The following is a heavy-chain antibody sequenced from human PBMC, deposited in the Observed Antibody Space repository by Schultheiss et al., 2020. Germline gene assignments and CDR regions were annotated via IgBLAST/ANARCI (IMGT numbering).Heavy chain of an antibody. CDR1: GFTFSSYG. J-gene: IGHJ6*04. Sequence: GGSLRLSCAASGFTFSSYGMHWVRQAPGKGLEWVAVISYDGSNKYYADSVKGRFTISRDNSKNTLYLQMNSLRAEDTAVYYCANSRNQLLSEYYYGMDVWGKGTTVNGSS. D-gene: IGHD2-2*01. CDR3: ANSRNQLLSEYYYGMDV. V-gene: IGHV3-30*18. CDR2: ISYDGSNK.